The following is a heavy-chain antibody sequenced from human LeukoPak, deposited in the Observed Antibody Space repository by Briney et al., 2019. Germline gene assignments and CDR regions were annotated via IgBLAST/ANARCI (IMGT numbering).Heavy chain of an antibody. D-gene: IGHD1-26*01. J-gene: IGHJ4*02. CDR3: AGGGGVGAKY. V-gene: IGHV3-53*01. CDR2: TYISGNT. Sequence: GGSLRLSCAASGFTFSSYSMSWVRQAPGKGLEWVSVTYISGNTYYADSVKGRFTISRDDSNNTLYLQMNSLRVEGTAVYYCAGGGGVGAKYWGQGTLVTVSS. CDR1: GFTFSSYS.